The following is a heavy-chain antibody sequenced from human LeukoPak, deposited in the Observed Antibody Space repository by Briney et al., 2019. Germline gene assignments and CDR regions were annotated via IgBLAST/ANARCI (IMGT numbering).Heavy chain of an antibody. CDR3: ARDSRDILTGYENWFDP. CDR2: IYTSGST. J-gene: IGHJ5*02. Sequence: SETLSLTCTVSGGSISSYYWSWIRQPPGKGPEWIVYIYTSGSTNYNPSLKSRVTISVDTSKNQFSLKLSSVTAADTAVYYCARDSRDILTGYENWFDPWGQGTLVTVSS. V-gene: IGHV4-4*08. CDR1: GGSISSYY. D-gene: IGHD3-9*01.